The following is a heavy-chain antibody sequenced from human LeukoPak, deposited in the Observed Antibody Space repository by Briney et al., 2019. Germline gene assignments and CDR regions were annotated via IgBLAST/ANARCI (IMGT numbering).Heavy chain of an antibody. CDR1: GFTFSSYE. V-gene: IGHV3-48*03. Sequence: GGSLRLSRAASGFTFSSYEMNWVRQAPGKGLAWVSYISSSGSTIYYADSVKGRFTISRDNAKNSLYLQMNSLRAEDTAVYYCAELGITMIGGVWGKGTTATISS. CDR3: AELGITMIGGV. CDR2: ISSSGSTI. J-gene: IGHJ6*04. D-gene: IGHD3-10*02.